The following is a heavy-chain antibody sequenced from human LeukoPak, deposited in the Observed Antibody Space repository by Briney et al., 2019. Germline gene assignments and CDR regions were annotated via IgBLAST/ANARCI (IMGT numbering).Heavy chain of an antibody. CDR2: LNQDGSEK. V-gene: IGHV3-7*05. Sequence: GGSLRLSCAASGFTFGAYWMTWVRQAPGKGPEWVANLNQDGSEKYYVDSVKGRFTISRDNAKNSLYLQMNGLRAEDTAVYYCGEGRKGAWFPNYWGQGTLVTVSS. CDR3: GEGRKGAWFPNY. J-gene: IGHJ4*02. CDR1: GFTFGAYW. D-gene: IGHD3-10*01.